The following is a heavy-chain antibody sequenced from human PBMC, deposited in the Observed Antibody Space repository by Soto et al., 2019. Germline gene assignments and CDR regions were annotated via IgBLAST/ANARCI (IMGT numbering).Heavy chain of an antibody. V-gene: IGHV5-51*01. CDR2: IYPGDSDT. D-gene: IGHD6-13*01. J-gene: IGHJ4*02. CDR3: ARLGGGSLKYSISWSPTSVDY. Sequence: ESMKSSCKGSGYSFTSYWIGWVRQMPGKGLEWMGIIYPGDSDTRYSPSFQGQVTISADKSISTAYLQWSSLKASDTAMYYCARLGGGSLKYSISWSPTSVDYWGQGLLVTVSS. CDR1: GYSFTSYW.